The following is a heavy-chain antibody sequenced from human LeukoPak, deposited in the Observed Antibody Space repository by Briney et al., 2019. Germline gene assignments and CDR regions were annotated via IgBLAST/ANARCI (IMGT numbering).Heavy chain of an antibody. CDR1: GFKFSDYY. V-gene: IGHV3-11*01. CDR2: LSTSGSTI. Sequence: GGSLRLSCAASGFKFSDYYMSWIRQAPGKGMEWVSHLSTSGSTIDYAGSVKGRFTISRDDVKNSLYLEMTSLGADGTAVYYCARDLSDYDYTWGSFRPPGYYDYWGQGTLVTVSS. J-gene: IGHJ4*02. D-gene: IGHD3-16*02. CDR3: ARDLSDYDYTWGSFRPPGYYDY.